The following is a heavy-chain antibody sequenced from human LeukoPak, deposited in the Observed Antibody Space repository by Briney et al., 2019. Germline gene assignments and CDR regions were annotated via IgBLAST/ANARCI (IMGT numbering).Heavy chain of an antibody. CDR3: AKDGPPPPQDIVVVPAAVNWFDP. D-gene: IGHD2-2*01. Sequence: GGSLRLSCAASGFTFSSYGMHWVRQAPGKGLEWVAFIRYDGSNKYYADSVKGRFTISRDNSKNTLYLQMNSLRAEDTAVYYCAKDGPPPPQDIVVVPAAVNWFDPWGQGTLVTVSS. CDR1: GFTFSSYG. J-gene: IGHJ5*02. CDR2: IRYDGSNK. V-gene: IGHV3-30*02.